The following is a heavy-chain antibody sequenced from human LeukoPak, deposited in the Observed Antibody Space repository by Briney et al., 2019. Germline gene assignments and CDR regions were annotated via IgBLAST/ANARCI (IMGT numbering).Heavy chain of an antibody. V-gene: IGHV3-23*01. CDR2: IGGSGDKT. CDR1: GFTFNRNA. Sequence: PGGSLRLSCAASGFTFNRNAIGWVRQAPGKGLEWVSTIGGSGDKTFYADSVKGRFTISRDNSKNMVHLQMNSLTGEDTALYYCVRRGDASSGWGDHDFWGQGALVTASS. J-gene: IGHJ4*02. CDR3: VRRGDASSGWGDHDF. D-gene: IGHD6-19*01.